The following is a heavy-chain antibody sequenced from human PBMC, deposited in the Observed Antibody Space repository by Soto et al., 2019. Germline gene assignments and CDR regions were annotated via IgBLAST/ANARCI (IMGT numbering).Heavy chain of an antibody. V-gene: IGHV3-21*01. CDR2: ISSSSSYI. D-gene: IGHD3-22*01. CDR1: GFTFSSYS. Sequence: GGSLRLSCAASGFTFSSYSMNWARQAPGKGLEWVSSISSSSSYIYYADSVKGRFTIHRDNAKNSLYLQMNSLRAEDTAVYYCARDGLYYYDSSGYKALDYWGQGT. CDR3: ARDGLYYYDSSGYKALDY. J-gene: IGHJ4*02.